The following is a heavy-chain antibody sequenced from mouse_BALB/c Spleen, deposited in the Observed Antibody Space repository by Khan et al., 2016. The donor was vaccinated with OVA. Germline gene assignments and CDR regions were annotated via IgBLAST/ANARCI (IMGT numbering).Heavy chain of an antibody. J-gene: IGHJ3*01. D-gene: IGHD4-1*01. Sequence: EVQLQQSGTVLARPGASVKMSCKASGYTFTSYWMHWVKQRPGQGLEWIGDIYPGNTDTNYNQKFKGKAKLTAVTSTSTAYMELSSLTNEDSAVYTCTRRNWDVAWFAYWGQGTLVTVSA. V-gene: IGHV1-5*01. CDR2: IYPGNTDT. CDR3: TRRNWDVAWFAY. CDR1: GYTFTSYW.